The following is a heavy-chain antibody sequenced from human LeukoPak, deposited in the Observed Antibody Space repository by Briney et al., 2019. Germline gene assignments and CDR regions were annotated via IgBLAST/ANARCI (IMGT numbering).Heavy chain of an antibody. CDR2: ISSSSSYI. Sequence: GGSLRLSCAASGFTFSSYAMHWVRQAPGKGLEWVSSISSSSSYIYYADSVKGRFTISRDNAKNSLYLQMNSLRAEDTAVYYCARSIEYSSSSVAFDIWGQGTMVTVSS. CDR1: GFTFSSYA. D-gene: IGHD6-6*01. CDR3: ARSIEYSSSSVAFDI. V-gene: IGHV3-21*01. J-gene: IGHJ3*02.